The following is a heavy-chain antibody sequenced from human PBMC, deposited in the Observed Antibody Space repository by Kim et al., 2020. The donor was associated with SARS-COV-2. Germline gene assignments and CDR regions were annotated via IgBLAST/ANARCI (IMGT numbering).Heavy chain of an antibody. V-gene: IGHV3-23*01. Sequence: GGSLRLSCAGSGFTFSTYGMSWVRQAPGKGLEWVSTITIGGINTYYADSVKGRFTISRDNSKNTLYLQMNTLRAEDTALYYCGRGGRAIDSWGQGTLVAVSS. D-gene: IGHD1-26*01. J-gene: IGHJ4*02. CDR3: GRGGRAIDS. CDR1: GFTFSTYG. CDR2: ITIGGINT.